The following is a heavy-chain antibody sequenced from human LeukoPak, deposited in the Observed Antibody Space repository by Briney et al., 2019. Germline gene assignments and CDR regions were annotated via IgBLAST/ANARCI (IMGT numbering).Heavy chain of an antibody. V-gene: IGHV3-21*01. CDR3: ARGIRMAGAFDY. CDR2: ISYTGTYI. D-gene: IGHD6-19*01. CDR1: AFSLNAYN. Sequence: GGSLILSCAASAFSLNAYNMNWVRQAPGKGLEWVSSISYTGTYIYYADSVKGRFTLSRDNAQNSLYLQMNSLRAEDTAVYYCARGIRMAGAFDYWGQGTLVTVSS. J-gene: IGHJ4*02.